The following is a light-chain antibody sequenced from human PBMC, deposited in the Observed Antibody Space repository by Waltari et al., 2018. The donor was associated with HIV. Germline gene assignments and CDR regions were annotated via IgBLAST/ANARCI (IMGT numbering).Light chain of an antibody. CDR1: QSVSSN. CDR2: GAS. Sequence: ELVMTQSPVSVSVSPGETATLSCRASQSVSSNLAWYQQKPGQAPRLVISGASTRATGIPARFGGSGSGTEFTLTISSLQSEDFAVYYCQQYDLWPLTFGPGTKVDIK. J-gene: IGKJ3*01. CDR3: QQYDLWPLT. V-gene: IGKV3-15*01.